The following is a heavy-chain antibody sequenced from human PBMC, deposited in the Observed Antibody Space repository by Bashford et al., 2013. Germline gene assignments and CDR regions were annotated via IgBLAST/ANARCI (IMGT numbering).Heavy chain of an antibody. D-gene: IGHD2-21*02. V-gene: IGHV1-3*01. Sequence: WVRQAPGQGLEWMGRIDPGNGNTRYSQKFQGRVTIIRDTSASTAAMEVSSLTSEDTAVYYCARRMVVPGTFDSLDIVGPRDNGHRLL. J-gene: IGHJ3*02. CDR3: ARRMVVPGTFDSLDI. CDR2: IDPGNGNT.